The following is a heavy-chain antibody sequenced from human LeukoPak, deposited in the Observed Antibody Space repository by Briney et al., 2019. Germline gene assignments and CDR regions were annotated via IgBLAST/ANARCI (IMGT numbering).Heavy chain of an antibody. CDR2: INPNSGGT. CDR1: GYTFTGYY. V-gene: IGHV1-2*02. CDR3: ARAPRHYDSSGYYFAYYYYGMDV. D-gene: IGHD3-22*01. Sequence: ASVKISCKASGYTFTGYYMHWVRQAPGQGLEWMGWINPNSGGTNYAQKFQGRVTMTRDTSISTAYMELSRLRSDDTAVYYCARAPRHYDSSGYYFAYYYYGMDVWGQGTTVTVSS. J-gene: IGHJ6*02.